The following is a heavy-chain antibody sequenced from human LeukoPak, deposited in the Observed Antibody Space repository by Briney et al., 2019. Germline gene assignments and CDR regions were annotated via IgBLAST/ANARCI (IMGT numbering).Heavy chain of an antibody. CDR1: GFTFSSYA. CDR2: ISNSGDST. D-gene: IGHD5-24*01. Sequence: GGSLRLSCAASGFTFSSYAMTWVRQAPGKGLEWVSTISNSGDSTYYADSVKGRFAISRDNSKITLYLQMNSLRAEDTAVYYCAKARRWLQLFDCWGQGTLVTVSS. V-gene: IGHV3-23*01. CDR3: AKARRWLQLFDC. J-gene: IGHJ4*02.